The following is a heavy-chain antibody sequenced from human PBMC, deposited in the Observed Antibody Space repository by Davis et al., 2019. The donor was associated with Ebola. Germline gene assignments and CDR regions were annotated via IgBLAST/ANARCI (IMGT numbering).Heavy chain of an antibody. CDR3: ARGRIGVWGSYRTYYYYGMDV. J-gene: IGHJ6*02. Sequence: SETLSLTCAVSGGSISSNNWWSWVRQPPGKGLEWIGEIYHSGSTNYNPSLKSRVTISVDTSKNQFSLKLSSVTAADTAVYYCARGRIGVWGSYRTYYYYGMDVWGQGTTVTVSS. V-gene: IGHV4-4*02. D-gene: IGHD3-16*02. CDR2: IYHSGST. CDR1: GGSISSNNW.